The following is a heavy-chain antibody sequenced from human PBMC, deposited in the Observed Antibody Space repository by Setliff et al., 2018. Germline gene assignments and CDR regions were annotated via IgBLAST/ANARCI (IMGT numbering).Heavy chain of an antibody. V-gene: IGHV3-23*01. Sequence: GESLKISCAASGFSFSSYAMSWVRQAPGKGLEWVSTTSGGGGFSTYYADSVKGRFTISRDNSNLFLQMNNLRAEDTAFYFCAKDASYYDILTGANYLDTWGRGTLVTVS. CDR1: GFSFSSYA. D-gene: IGHD3-9*01. J-gene: IGHJ5*02. CDR3: AKDASYYDILTGANYLDT. CDR2: TSGGGGFST.